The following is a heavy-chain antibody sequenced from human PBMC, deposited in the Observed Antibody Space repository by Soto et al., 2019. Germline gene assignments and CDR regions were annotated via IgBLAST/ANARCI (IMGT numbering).Heavy chain of an antibody. CDR2: IYHTGSM. D-gene: IGHD4-17*01. J-gene: IGHJ4*02. CDR1: GGSISTMDW. CDR3: ATRRDGGPM. V-gene: IGHV4-4*02. Sequence: PSETLSLTCGVSGGSISTMDWWTWVRQPPGKGLQWIGEIYHTGSMNYNPALQSRVTISIDESRTSFSLNLHSVTASDTAVYYCATRRDGGPMWGQGMLVTVSS.